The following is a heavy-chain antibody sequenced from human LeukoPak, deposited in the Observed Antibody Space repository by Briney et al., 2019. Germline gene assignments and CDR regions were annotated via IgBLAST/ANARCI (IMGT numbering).Heavy chain of an antibody. CDR3: AKDLFF. CDR2: IQYGGSHE. Sequence: PGGSLRLSCAASGFIFSTSDMHWVRQAPGKGLEWVSFIQYGGSHENYSDSVKGRFTISRDNSRNTLYLQMYSLRPDDTAVYYCAKDLFFWGQGTVVTVSS. D-gene: IGHD3-9*01. J-gene: IGHJ3*01. V-gene: IGHV3-30*02. CDR1: GFIFSTSD.